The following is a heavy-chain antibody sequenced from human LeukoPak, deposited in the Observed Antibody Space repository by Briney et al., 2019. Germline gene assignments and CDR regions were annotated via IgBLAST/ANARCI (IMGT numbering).Heavy chain of an antibody. Sequence: SETLSLTCTVSGGSISDYYWSWIRQPPGKGLEWIGYIYYSGSTNYNPSLKSRVTISVDTSKNQFSLKLSSVTAADTAVYYCARDGAMVRGARKKNWFDPWGQGTLVTVSS. CDR2: IYYSGST. CDR1: GGSISDYY. J-gene: IGHJ5*02. CDR3: ARDGAMVRGARKKNWFDP. D-gene: IGHD3-10*01. V-gene: IGHV4-59*01.